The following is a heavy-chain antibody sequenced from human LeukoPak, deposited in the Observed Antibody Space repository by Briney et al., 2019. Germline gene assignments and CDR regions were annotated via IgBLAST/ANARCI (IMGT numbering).Heavy chain of an antibody. CDR2: INAGNGNT. Sequence: GASVNVSCKASGYTFTSYAMHWVRQAPGQRLEWMGWINAGNGNTKYSQKFQGRVTITRDTSASTAYMELSSLRSEDTAVYYCARDGKPPPLYYDFWSGYHGQYYFDYWGQGTLVTVSS. V-gene: IGHV1-3*01. CDR1: GYTFTSYA. J-gene: IGHJ4*02. CDR3: ARDGKPPPLYYDFWSGYHGQYYFDY. D-gene: IGHD3-3*01.